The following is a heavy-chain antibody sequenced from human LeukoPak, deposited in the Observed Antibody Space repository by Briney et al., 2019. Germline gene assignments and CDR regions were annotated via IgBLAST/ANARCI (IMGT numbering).Heavy chain of an antibody. V-gene: IGHV3-11*01. CDR2: ISSSGSTI. CDR3: ARDCSGGSCYSELYFQH. J-gene: IGHJ1*01. D-gene: IGHD2-15*01. CDR1: GFTFSDYY. Sequence: GGSLRLSCAASGFTFSDYYKSWIRQAPGKGLEWVSYISSSGSTIYYADSVKGRFTISRDNAKNSLYLQMNSLRAEDTAVYYCARDCSGGSCYSELYFQHWGQGTLVTVSS.